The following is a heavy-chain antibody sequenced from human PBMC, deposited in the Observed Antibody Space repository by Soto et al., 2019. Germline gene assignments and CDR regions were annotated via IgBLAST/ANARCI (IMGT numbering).Heavy chain of an antibody. V-gene: IGHV4-30-4*08. Sequence: SETLSLTWTVSGGSISSGGYYWSWIRQHPGKGLEWIGYIYYSGSTYYNPSLKSRVTMSLDTSKNQFSLKLSSVTAADTALYYCARDRGDGYKYSSGMDVWGQGTTVTVSS. J-gene: IGHJ6*02. CDR3: ARDRGDGYKYSSGMDV. CDR2: IYYSGST. CDR1: GGSISSGGYY. D-gene: IGHD3-10*01.